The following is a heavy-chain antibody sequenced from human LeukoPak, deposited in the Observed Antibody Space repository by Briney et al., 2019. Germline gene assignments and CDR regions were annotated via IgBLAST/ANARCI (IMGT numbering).Heavy chain of an antibody. CDR1: GLTVSSNY. V-gene: IGHV3-66*02. CDR3: ARVWVVGADYYYGMDV. Sequence: GGSLSLSCAASGLTVSSNYMSWVRQAPGKGLEWISVIYSDGSTYYADSVKGRFTISRDNSKNALYFQMNSLRVEDTAVYYCARVWVVGADYYYGMDVWGQGTTVTVSS. D-gene: IGHD1-26*01. CDR2: IYSDGST. J-gene: IGHJ6*02.